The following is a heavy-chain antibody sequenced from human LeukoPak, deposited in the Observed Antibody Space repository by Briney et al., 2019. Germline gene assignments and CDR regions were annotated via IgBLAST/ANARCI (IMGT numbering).Heavy chain of an antibody. J-gene: IGHJ5*02. CDR2: IYHSGST. CDR1: GGSISSGGYS. CDR3: ARGYCSGGSCYSTPYNWFDP. D-gene: IGHD2-15*01. V-gene: IGHV4-30-2*01. Sequence: SETLSLTCAVSGGSISSGGYSWSWIRQPPGKGLEWIGYIYHSGSTYYNPSLKSRVTISVDRSKNQFSLNLSSVTAADTAVYYCARGYCSGGSCYSTPYNWFDPWGQGTLVTVSS.